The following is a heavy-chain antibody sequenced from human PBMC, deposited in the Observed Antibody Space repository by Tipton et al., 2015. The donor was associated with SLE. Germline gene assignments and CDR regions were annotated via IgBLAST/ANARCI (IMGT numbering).Heavy chain of an antibody. D-gene: IGHD6-25*01. CDR2: ISADEGYT. CDR1: GFTLSSNW. J-gene: IGHJ4*02. V-gene: IGHV3-74*01. CDR3: ARFSGGRIDY. Sequence: SLRLSCAASGFTLSSNWMHWVRQAPGKGLVWVSRISADEGYTVYADSVKGRFTISRDNTKNMLYLQMNSLRAEDTAVYYCARFSGGRIDYWGQGTLVTVSS.